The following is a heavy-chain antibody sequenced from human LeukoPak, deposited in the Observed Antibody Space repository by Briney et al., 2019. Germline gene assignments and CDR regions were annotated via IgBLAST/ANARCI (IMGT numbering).Heavy chain of an antibody. CDR1: GFTSSNAQ. J-gene: IGHJ4*02. V-gene: IGHV3-15*01. D-gene: IGHD3-22*01. CDR2: IKREIDGATT. Sequence: KTGGSLRLSCAASGFTSSNAQMSWVRQAPGKRLEWIGRIKREIDGATTDYAAPVRGRFTISRDDSKNTLYLQMNSLTAEDTAVYYCSTYYFDNSVHLVYWGQGALVTVSS. CDR3: STYYFDNSVHLVY.